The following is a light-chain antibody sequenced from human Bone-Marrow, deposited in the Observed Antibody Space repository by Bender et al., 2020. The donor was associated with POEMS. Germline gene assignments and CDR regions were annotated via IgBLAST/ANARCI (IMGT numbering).Light chain of an antibody. V-gene: IGLV3-1*01. J-gene: IGLJ2*01. CDR2: QGD. CDR3: QTWDGATPV. Sequence: SDDLTQSPSVSVSPGQTASITCSGDNLRDDYASWYQQQSGQSPVLVIYQGDKRPSGIPERFSGSNSGNTATLTITETQAMDEADYYCQTWDGATPVFGGGTKLTVL. CDR1: NLRDDY.